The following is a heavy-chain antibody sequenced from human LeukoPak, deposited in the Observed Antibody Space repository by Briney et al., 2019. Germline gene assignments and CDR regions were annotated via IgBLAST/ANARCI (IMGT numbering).Heavy chain of an antibody. J-gene: IGHJ4*02. D-gene: IGHD2-2*01. CDR1: VYTYTSYY. CDR3: ARDNIVVVPAASGKHHNLDY. V-gene: IGHV1-46*01. Sequence: GASVKVSCKASVYTYTSYYMHWVRQAPGQGLEWMGIINPSGGSTSYAQKFQGRVTMTRDTSTSTVYMELSSLRSEDTAVYYCARDNIVVVPAASGKHHNLDYWGQGTLVTVSS. CDR2: INPSGGST.